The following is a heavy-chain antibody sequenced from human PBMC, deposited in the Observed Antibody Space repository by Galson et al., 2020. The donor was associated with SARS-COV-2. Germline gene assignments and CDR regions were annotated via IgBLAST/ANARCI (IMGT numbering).Heavy chain of an antibody. J-gene: IGHJ4*02. CDR1: GFSLSNARMG. CDR2: IFSTDEK. CDR3: ARMAVGAVDPFDY. D-gene: IGHD3-16*01. V-gene: IGHV2-26*01. Sequence: SGPTLVKPTETLTLTCTVSGFSLSNARMGVSWIRQPPGKALEWLAHIFSTDEKSYSTSLKSRLTISKDTSKSQVVLTMTNMDPVDTATYYCARMAVGAVDPFDYWGQGTLVTVSS.